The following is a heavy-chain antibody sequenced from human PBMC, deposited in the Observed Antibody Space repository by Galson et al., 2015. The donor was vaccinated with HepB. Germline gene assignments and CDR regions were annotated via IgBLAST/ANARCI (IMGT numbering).Heavy chain of an antibody. CDR1: TFIFSTYS. J-gene: IGHJ6*02. CDR2: ISTDGSNK. V-gene: IGHV3-30*18. Sequence: SLRLSCAASTFIFSTYSMNWVRQAPGKGLEWVAFISTDGSNKDYADSVKGRFTIARDNSKNTMWLQMNSLRIEDTAVYYCAKDWRWETPVYGMNVWGQGTTVTVSS. CDR3: AKDWRWETPVYGMNV. D-gene: IGHD1-26*01.